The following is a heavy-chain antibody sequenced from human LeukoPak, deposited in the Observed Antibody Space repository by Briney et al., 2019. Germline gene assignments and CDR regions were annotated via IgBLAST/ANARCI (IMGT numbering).Heavy chain of an antibody. D-gene: IGHD6-19*01. CDR2: IKQDGSEK. J-gene: IGHJ4*02. CDR1: GFTFSIYW. Sequence: PGGSLRLSCAASGFTFSIYWMSWVRQAPGKGLEWVANIKQDGSEKYYVDSVKGRFTISRDNPKNSMYLQMNSLRAEDTAVYYCARVAVAGIDYWGQGTLVTVSS. V-gene: IGHV3-7*01. CDR3: ARVAVAGIDY.